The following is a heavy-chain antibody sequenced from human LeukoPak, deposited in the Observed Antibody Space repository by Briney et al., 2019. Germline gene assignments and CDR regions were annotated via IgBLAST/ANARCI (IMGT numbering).Heavy chain of an antibody. CDR2: IWYDGSNK. CDR3: ARAHRIQIWSYYFDY. Sequence: GGSLRLSCAASGFTFSSYGMHWVRQAPGEGLEWVAVIWYDGSNKYYADSVKGRFTISRDNSKNTLYLQMNSLRAEDTAVYYCARAHRIQIWSYYFDYWGQGTLVTVSS. V-gene: IGHV3-33*01. CDR1: GFTFSSYG. D-gene: IGHD5-18*01. J-gene: IGHJ4*02.